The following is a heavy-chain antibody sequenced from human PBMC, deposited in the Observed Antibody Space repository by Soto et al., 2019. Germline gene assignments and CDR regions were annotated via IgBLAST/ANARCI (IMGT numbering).Heavy chain of an antibody. D-gene: IGHD4-17*01. V-gene: IGHV3-33*01. CDR2: IWYDGSNK. J-gene: IGHJ4*02. CDR3: ARDQPTVTLKYYFDY. Sequence: GGSLRLSCAASGFTFSSYGMHWVRQAPGKGLEWVAVIWYDGSNKYYADSVKGRFTISRDNSKNTLYLQMNSLRAEDTAVYYCARDQPTVTLKYYFDYWGLGTLVTVSS. CDR1: GFTFSSYG.